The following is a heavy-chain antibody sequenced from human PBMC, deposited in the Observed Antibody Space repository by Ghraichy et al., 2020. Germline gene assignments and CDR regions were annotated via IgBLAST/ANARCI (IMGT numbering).Heavy chain of an antibody. D-gene: IGHD2-15*01. CDR1: GFTFSSYG. Sequence: GGSLRLSCAASGFTFSSYGMHWVRQAAGKGLEWVAVIWYDGSNKYYADSVKGLFTISRDNSKNTLYLQMNSLRAEDTAVYYCARVRTHRYCSGGSCYSDYYYYGMEVWGQGTTVTVSS. V-gene: IGHV3-33*08. J-gene: IGHJ6*02. CDR2: IWYDGSNK. CDR3: ARVRTHRYCSGGSCYSDYYYYGMEV.